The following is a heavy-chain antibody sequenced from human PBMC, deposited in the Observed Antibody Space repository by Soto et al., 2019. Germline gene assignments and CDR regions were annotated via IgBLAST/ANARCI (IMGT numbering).Heavy chain of an antibody. Sequence: SETLSLTCAVYGGSFSGYYCSWIRQPPGKVLEWIGEINHSGSTNYNPSLKSRVTISVDTSKNQFSLKLSSVTAADTAVYYCARRSKAMVTLMGRRSRDYGMDVWGQGITVTVSS. V-gene: IGHV4-34*01. CDR1: GGSFSGYY. CDR2: INHSGST. CDR3: ARRSKAMVTLMGRRSRDYGMDV. J-gene: IGHJ6*02. D-gene: IGHD5-18*01.